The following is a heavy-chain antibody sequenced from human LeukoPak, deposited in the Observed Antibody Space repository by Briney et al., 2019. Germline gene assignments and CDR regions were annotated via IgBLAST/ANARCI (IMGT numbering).Heavy chain of an antibody. J-gene: IGHJ6*03. D-gene: IGHD6-6*01. CDR3: ASARPGASDYYYYMDV. Sequence: ASVKVSCKASGYTFTSYYMHWVRQAPGQGLEWMGIINPSGGGTSYAQKFQGRVTMTRDTSTSTVYMELSSLRSEDTAVYYCASARPGASDYYYYMDVWGKGTTVTVSS. V-gene: IGHV1-46*01. CDR2: INPSGGGT. CDR1: GYTFTSYY.